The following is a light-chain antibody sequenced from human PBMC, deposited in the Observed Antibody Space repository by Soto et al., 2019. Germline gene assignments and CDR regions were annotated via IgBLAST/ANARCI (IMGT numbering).Light chain of an antibody. CDR2: DNN. J-gene: IGLJ6*01. Sequence: QSVLTQPPSVSAAPGQKVTISCSGSSSNIGNNYVSWYQQLPGTAPKLLIYDNNKRPSGIPDRFSGSKSGTSATLGITGLQTGDEADYYCGTWDSSLSGPNVSGSGTQLTVL. CDR1: SSNIGNNY. V-gene: IGLV1-51*01. CDR3: GTWDSSLSGPNV.